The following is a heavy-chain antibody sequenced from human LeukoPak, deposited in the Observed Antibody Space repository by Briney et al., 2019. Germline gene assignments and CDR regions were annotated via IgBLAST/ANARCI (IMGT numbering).Heavy chain of an antibody. V-gene: IGHV1-18*01. D-gene: IGHD2-15*01. CDR3: ARDQGYCSGGSCYGRGDGY. J-gene: IGHJ4*02. CDR1: GYTFTIYG. Sequence: ASVKVSCKASGYTFTIYGISWVRQAPGQGLEWMGWISAYNGNTNYAQKLQGRVTMTTDTSTSTAYMELRSLRSDDTAVYYCARDQGYCSGGSCYGRGDGYWGQGTLVTVSS. CDR2: ISAYNGNT.